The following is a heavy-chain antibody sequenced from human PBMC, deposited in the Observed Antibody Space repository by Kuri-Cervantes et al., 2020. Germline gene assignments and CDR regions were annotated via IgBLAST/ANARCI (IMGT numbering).Heavy chain of an antibody. CDR2: FDPEDGET. V-gene: IGHV1-24*01. CDR3: AREWDPDTAMVNGGAFDI. D-gene: IGHD5-18*01. Sequence: ASVKVSCKVSGYTLTELSMHWVRQAPGKGLEWMGGFDPEDGETIYAQKFQGRVTMTEDTSTDTAYMELSSLRAEDTAVYYCAREWDPDTAMVNGGAFDIWGQGTMVTGSS. CDR1: GYTLTELS. J-gene: IGHJ3*02.